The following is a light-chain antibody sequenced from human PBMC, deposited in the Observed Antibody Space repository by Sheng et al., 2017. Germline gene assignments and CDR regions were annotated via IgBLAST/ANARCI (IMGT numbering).Light chain of an antibody. CDR2: AAS. J-gene: IGKJ3*01. Sequence: DIQMTQSPSSLSASVGDRVTITCRASQSISSYLNWYQQKPGKAPNLLIYAASSLQSGVPSRFSGSGSGTDFTLTISSLQPEDFATYYCQQTHSMFPITFGP. CDR1: QSISSY. CDR3: QQTHSMFPIT. V-gene: IGKV1-39*01.